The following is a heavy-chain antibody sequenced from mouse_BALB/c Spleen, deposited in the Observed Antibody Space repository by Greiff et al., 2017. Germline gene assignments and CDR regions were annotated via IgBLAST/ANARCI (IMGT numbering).Heavy chain of an antibody. CDR3: TRYVYDGAY. CDR1: GYTFTDYE. D-gene: IGHD2-2*01. Sequence: QVQLQQSGAELVRPGASVTLSCKASGYTFTDYEMHWVKQTPVHGLEWIGAIDPETGGTAYNQKFKGKATLTADKSSSTAYMELRSLTSEDSAVYYCTRYVYDGAYWGQGTLVTVSA. J-gene: IGHJ3*01. V-gene: IGHV1-15*01. CDR2: IDPETGGT.